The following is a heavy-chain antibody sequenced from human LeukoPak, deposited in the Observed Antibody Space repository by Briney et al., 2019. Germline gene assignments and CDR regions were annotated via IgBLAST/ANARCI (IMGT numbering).Heavy chain of an antibody. D-gene: IGHD3-22*01. Sequence: ASVKVSCEASGYTFTSYYMHWVRQAPGQGLEWMGIINPSGGSTSYAQKFQGRVTMTRDTSTSTVYMELSSLRSEDTAVYYCARDRAYYYDSSGHYFDYWGQGTLVTVSS. V-gene: IGHV1-46*01. CDR2: INPSGGST. J-gene: IGHJ4*02. CDR3: ARDRAYYYDSSGHYFDY. CDR1: GYTFTSYY.